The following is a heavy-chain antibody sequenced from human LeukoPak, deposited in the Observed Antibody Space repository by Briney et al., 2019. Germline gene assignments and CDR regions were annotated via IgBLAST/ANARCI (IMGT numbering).Heavy chain of an antibody. CDR2: INAGNGNT. J-gene: IGHJ4*02. V-gene: IGHV1-3*01. CDR1: GYTFTSYA. CDR3: ARDMEMATISGIDY. D-gene: IGHD5-24*01. Sequence: GASVKVSCKASGYTFTSYAMHWVRQAPGQRLEWMGWINAGNGNTKYSQKFQGRVTITRDTSASTAYMELGSLRSEDTAVYYCARDMEMATISGIDYWGQGTLVTVSS.